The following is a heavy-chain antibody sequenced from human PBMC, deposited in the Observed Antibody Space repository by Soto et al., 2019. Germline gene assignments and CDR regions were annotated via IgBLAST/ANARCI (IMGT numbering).Heavy chain of an antibody. V-gene: IGHV3-23*01. CDR1: GFTFSNYA. CDR3: TKVRGDPV. J-gene: IGHJ6*04. CDR2: ISAGRST. D-gene: IGHD4-17*01. Sequence: EVQVLESGGDLVQPGGSLRLSCAASGFTFSNYAMNWVRQAPGKGPEWVSGISAGRSTYYADSVKGRFTISRDNSKSTLFLQMDSLTAEDTALYYCTKVRGDPVWGKGTTVTVSS.